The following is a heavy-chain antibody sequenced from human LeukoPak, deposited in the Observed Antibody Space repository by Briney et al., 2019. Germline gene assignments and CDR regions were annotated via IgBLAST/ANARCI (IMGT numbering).Heavy chain of an antibody. CDR3: ATTGATSPSSASWFNIEY. J-gene: IGHJ4*02. D-gene: IGHD6-13*01. CDR1: GGSLSIHY. CDR2: IYYRGGT. V-gene: IGHV4-59*08. Sequence: ADTLSLTCTVSGGSLSIHYCNWVRQPPGRRREGVGDIYYRGGTNYNPALESRVTISLDTAKNQFSLKLRSVTAEDTAVYYCATTGATSPSSASWFNIEYWGQGTLVPVSS.